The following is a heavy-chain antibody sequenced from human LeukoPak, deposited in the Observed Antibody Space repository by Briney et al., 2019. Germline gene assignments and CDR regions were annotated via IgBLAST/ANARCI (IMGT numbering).Heavy chain of an antibody. CDR1: GDSVTSGGYF. J-gene: IGHJ3*02. V-gene: IGHV4-31*11. CDR3: ARDVVVTSSPDAFDI. Sequence: SETLSLTCAVSGDSVTSGGYFWTWIRQLPGKGLEWIGSISNSGTTSYNPSLKSRVSISLDTSNNHFSLRLGSVTAADTAVYYCARDVVVTSSPDAFDIWGQGTIVIVSS. CDR2: ISNSGTT. D-gene: IGHD2-21*02.